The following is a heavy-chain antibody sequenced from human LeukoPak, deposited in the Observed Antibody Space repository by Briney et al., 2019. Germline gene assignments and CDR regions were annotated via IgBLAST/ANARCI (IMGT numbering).Heavy chain of an antibody. V-gene: IGHV1-18*01. CDR2: ISAYNGDT. J-gene: IGHJ4*02. CDR3: ARLRIAAAGNWVDY. D-gene: IGHD6-13*01. Sequence: GASVKVSCKASGYTFTSYGISWVRQAPGQGLEWMGWISAYNGDTNYAQKLQGRVTMTTDTSTSTAYMELRSLRSDDTAVYYCARLRIAAAGNWVDYWGQGALVTVSS. CDR1: GYTFTSYG.